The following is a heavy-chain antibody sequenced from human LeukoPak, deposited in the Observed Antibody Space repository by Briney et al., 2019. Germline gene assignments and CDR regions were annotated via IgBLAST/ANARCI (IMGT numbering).Heavy chain of an antibody. D-gene: IGHD6-13*01. V-gene: IGHV1-3*01. Sequence: GASVKVSCKASEYTFTSYAMHWVRQAPGQRLEWMGWINAGNGNTKYSQKFQGRVTITRDTSASTAYMELSSLRSEDTAVYYCARSGVAAAGTSWFDPWGQGTLVTVSS. J-gene: IGHJ5*02. CDR1: EYTFTSYA. CDR2: INAGNGNT. CDR3: ARSGVAAAGTSWFDP.